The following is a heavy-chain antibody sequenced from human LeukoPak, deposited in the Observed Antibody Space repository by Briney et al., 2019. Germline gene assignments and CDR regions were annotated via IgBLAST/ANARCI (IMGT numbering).Heavy chain of an antibody. V-gene: IGHV3-33*01. CDR2: IWYDGSNK. CDR1: GFTFSSYG. D-gene: IGHD6-19*01. J-gene: IGHJ5*02. CDR3: ARDYSSGWPSNWFDP. Sequence: GGSLRLSRAASGFTFSSYGMHWVRQAPGKGLKWVAVIWYDGSNKYYEDSVKGRFTISRDNSKNTLYLQMNSLRAEDTAVYYCARDYSSGWPSNWFDPWGQGTLVTVSS.